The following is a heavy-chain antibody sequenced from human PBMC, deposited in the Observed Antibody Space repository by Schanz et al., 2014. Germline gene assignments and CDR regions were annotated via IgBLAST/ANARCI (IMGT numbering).Heavy chain of an antibody. J-gene: IGHJ4*02. CDR1: GGTFSSYT. V-gene: IGHV1-69*08. D-gene: IGHD5-12*01. CDR2: IIPNSGAT. CDR3: ARVTTGYDS. Sequence: QVQLVQSGAEVKKPGSSVKVSCKASGGTFSSYTISWVRQAPGQGPEWMGRIIPNSGATSSAQKFQGRVTMTRDTSSSTVYMQLSSLTSDDTAIYYCARVTTGYDSWGQGTLVTVSS.